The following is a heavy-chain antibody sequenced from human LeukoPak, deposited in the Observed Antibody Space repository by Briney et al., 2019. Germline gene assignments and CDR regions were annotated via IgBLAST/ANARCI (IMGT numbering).Heavy chain of an antibody. CDR3: ARSSLDSSSPYWFDP. V-gene: IGHV4-59*01. D-gene: IGHD6-19*01. J-gene: IGHJ5*02. CDR1: GGSISDYY. CDR2: IYYSGSA. Sequence: QTSETLSLTCTVSGGSISDYYWSWIRQPPGKGLEWIGYIYYSGSANYNPSLKSRVTISVDTSKDQFSLKLSSVTAADTAVYYCARSSLDSSSPYWFDPWGQGTLVTVSS.